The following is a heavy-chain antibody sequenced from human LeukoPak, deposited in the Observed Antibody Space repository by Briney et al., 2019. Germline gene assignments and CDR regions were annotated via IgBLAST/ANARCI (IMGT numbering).Heavy chain of an antibody. J-gene: IGHJ4*02. D-gene: IGHD1-1*01. CDR2: INTYNGNT. Sequence: ASVKVSCKASGYRFTNYGISWVRQAPGQGLEWMGWINTYNGNTNYAQKLQGRVTMTTDTSTSTAYMELRSLRSEDTAVYYCARVQNSHVAYFDYWGQGTLVTVSS. V-gene: IGHV1-18*01. CDR1: GYRFTNYG. CDR3: ARVQNSHVAYFDY.